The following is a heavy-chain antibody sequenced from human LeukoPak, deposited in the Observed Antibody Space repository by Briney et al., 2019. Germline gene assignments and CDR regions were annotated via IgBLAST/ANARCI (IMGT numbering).Heavy chain of an antibody. Sequence: GASVKVSCKASGYTFTSYGISWVRQAPGQGLEWMGWISAYNGNTNYAQKLQGRVTMTTDTSTSTAYMELRSLRSDDTAVYYCARVRVGIGYYYDSSGYYPGGRNFDYWGQGTLVTVSS. V-gene: IGHV1-18*01. D-gene: IGHD3-22*01. J-gene: IGHJ4*02. CDR2: ISAYNGNT. CDR3: ARVRVGIGYYYDSSGYYPGGRNFDY. CDR1: GYTFTSYG.